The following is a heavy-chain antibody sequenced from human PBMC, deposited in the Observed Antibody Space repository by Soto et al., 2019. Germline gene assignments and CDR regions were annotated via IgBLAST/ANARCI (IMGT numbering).Heavy chain of an antibody. Sequence: EVQLLESGGGLVQPGGSLRLSCAASGFTFSSYAMSWVRQAPGKGLEWVSAMSGSGGSTYYADSVKGRFTISRDNSKNTLYLQMNSLRAEDTAVYYCAKLIDYGDYSRDYWGQGTLVTVSS. CDR1: GFTFSSYA. D-gene: IGHD4-17*01. CDR3: AKLIDYGDYSRDY. CDR2: MSGSGGST. V-gene: IGHV3-23*01. J-gene: IGHJ4*02.